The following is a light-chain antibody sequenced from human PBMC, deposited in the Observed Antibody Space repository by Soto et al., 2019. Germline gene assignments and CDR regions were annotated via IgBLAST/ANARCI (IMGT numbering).Light chain of an antibody. J-gene: IGKJ1*01. V-gene: IGKV3-15*01. CDR3: QQYNNWPPTWT. Sequence: EIVMTQSPATLSVSPGERATLSCRASQSVSSNLAWYQQKPGQAPRLLIYGASTRATGIPARFSGSGSGTEFTLTISSLLSEDFAVYYCQQYNNWPPTWTFGQGTKVEI. CDR2: GAS. CDR1: QSVSSN.